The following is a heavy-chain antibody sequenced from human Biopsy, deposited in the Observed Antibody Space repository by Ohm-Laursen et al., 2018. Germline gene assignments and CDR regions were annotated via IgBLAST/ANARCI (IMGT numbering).Heavy chain of an antibody. CDR3: ARALDYYDPYYYYAMDV. CDR1: GGSISSSTTYY. Sequence: GTLSLTCTVSGGSISSSTTYYWAWLRQPPGKGLEWIGEINHRGSASYNPSLKSRITVLVDTSKNQFSLKLRSVSAADTAVYFCARALDYYDPYYYYAMDVWGQGTSVTVSS. J-gene: IGHJ6*02. D-gene: IGHD3-16*01. CDR2: INHRGSA. V-gene: IGHV4-39*07.